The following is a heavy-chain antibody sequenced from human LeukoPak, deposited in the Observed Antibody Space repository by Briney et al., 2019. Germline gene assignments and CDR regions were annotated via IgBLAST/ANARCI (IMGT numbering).Heavy chain of an antibody. CDR1: GGSISSYY. D-gene: IGHD2-21*02. CDR2: IYYSGST. J-gene: IGHJ3*02. CDR3: ARESECGGDCYSGAFDI. Sequence: PPETLSLTCTVSGGSISSYYWSWIRQPPGKGLEWIGYIYYSGSTNYNPSLKSRVTISVDTSKNQFSLKLSSVTAADPAVYYCARESECGGDCYSGAFDIWGQGTMVTVSS. V-gene: IGHV4-59*01.